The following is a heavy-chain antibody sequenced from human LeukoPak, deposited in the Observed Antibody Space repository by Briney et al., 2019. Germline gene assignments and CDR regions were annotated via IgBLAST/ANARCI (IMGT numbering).Heavy chain of an antibody. CDR3: AGHFLGPYYDFWSGSEAFDI. J-gene: IGHJ3*02. V-gene: IGHV4-34*01. CDR1: GGSFSGYY. CDR2: INHSGST. D-gene: IGHD3-3*01. Sequence: KASETLSLTCAVYGGSFSGYYWSWIRQPPGKGLEWIGEINHSGSTNYNPSLKSRVTISVDTSKNQFSLKLSSVTAADTAAYYCAGHFLGPYYDFWSGSEAFDIWGQGTMVTVSS.